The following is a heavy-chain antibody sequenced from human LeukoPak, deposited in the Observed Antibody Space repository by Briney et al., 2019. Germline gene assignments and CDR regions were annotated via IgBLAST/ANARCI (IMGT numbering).Heavy chain of an antibody. Sequence: PGGSLRLSCVASGFIFSRYGMHWVRQAPGKGLEYVAAITSNGGNTNYADSVKGRFTISRDNSKNTLDLQMSSLRAEDTAVYYCVKAQGFFDSWGQGTLVTVSS. J-gene: IGHJ4*02. CDR1: GFIFSRYG. CDR2: ITSNGGNT. CDR3: VKAQGFFDS. V-gene: IGHV3-64D*09.